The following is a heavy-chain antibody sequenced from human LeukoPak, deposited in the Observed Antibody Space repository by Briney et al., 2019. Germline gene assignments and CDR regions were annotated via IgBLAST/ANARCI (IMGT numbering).Heavy chain of an antibody. CDR1: GYTFTSYG. D-gene: IGHD3-22*01. CDR3: ARDFGKTYYYDSSGYSPFDY. CDR2: ISAYNGNT. V-gene: IGHV1-18*01. Sequence: ASVKVSCKASGYTFTSYGISWVRQAPGQGLEWMGWISAYNGNTNYAQKLQGRVTMTTDTSTSTAYMELRSLRSDDTAVYYCARDFGKTYYYDSSGYSPFDYWGQGTLVTVSS. J-gene: IGHJ4*02.